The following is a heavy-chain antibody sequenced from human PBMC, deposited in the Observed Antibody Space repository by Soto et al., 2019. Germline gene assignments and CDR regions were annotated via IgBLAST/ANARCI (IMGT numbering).Heavy chain of an antibody. V-gene: IGHV1-69*01. J-gene: IGHJ6*02. D-gene: IGHD6-13*01. CDR2: IIPIFGTA. CDR3: ASGSVAAAGSHYYYYYGMDV. Sequence: QVQLVQSGAEVKKPGSSVKVSCKASGGTFSSYAISWVRQAPGQGLEWMGGIIPIFGTANYAQKFQGRVTIPADESTSTAYMELSSLRSEETAVYYCASGSVAAAGSHYYYYYGMDVWGQGTTVTGSS. CDR1: GGTFSSYA.